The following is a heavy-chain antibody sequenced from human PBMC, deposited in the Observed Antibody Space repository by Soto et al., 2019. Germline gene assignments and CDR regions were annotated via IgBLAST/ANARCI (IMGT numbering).Heavy chain of an antibody. V-gene: IGHV4-30-2*01. D-gene: IGHD3-3*01. CDR2: IYHSGST. J-gene: IGHJ5*02. CDR1: GCSLRRGGYS. CDR3: ARVPGDFWSGYYSWFDP. Sequence: SETLSLTCAVSGCSLRRGGYSWGWVRQPPGKGLEWIGYIYHSGSTYYNPSLKSRVTISVDRSKNQFSLKLSSVTAADTAVYYCARVPGDFWSGYYSWFDPWGQGTLVTVSS.